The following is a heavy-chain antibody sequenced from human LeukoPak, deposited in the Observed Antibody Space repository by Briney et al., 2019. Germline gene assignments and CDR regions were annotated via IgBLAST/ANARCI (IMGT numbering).Heavy chain of an antibody. V-gene: IGHV1-2*02. CDR2: INPNSGGT. CDR3: ARDKSEMATSISDAFDI. J-gene: IGHJ3*02. D-gene: IGHD5-24*01. CDR1: GYTFTGYY. Sequence: ASVKVSCKASGYTFTGYYMHWVRQAPGQGLEWMGWINPNSGGTNYAQKFQGRVTMTRDTSISTAYMELSRLRSDDTAVYYCARDKSEMATSISDAFDIWGQGTMVTVSS.